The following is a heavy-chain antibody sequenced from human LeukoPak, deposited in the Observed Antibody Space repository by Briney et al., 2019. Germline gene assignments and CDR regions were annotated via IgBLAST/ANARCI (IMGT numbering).Heavy chain of an antibody. V-gene: IGHV3-30*18. CDR1: GFTFSSYG. Sequence: GGSLRLSCAASGFTFSSYGMHWVRLAPGKGLEWVAVISYDGSNKYYADSVKGRFTISRDNSKNTLYLQMNSLRAEDTAVYYCAKDWTGKEADYWGQGTLVTVSS. CDR2: ISYDGSNK. CDR3: AKDWTGKEADY. J-gene: IGHJ4*02. D-gene: IGHD3/OR15-3a*01.